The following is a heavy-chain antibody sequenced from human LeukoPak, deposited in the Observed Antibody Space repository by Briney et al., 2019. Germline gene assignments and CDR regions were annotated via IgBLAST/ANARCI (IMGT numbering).Heavy chain of an antibody. J-gene: IGHJ4*02. CDR2: ISGSGGST. V-gene: IGHV3-23*01. CDR1: GFTFSSYA. Sequence: GKSLRLSCAASGFTFSSYAMSWVRQAPGKGLEWVSAISGSGGSTYYADSVKGRFTISRDNSKNTLYLQMNSLRAEDTAVYYCAKEDIVVVVAATGGYFDYWGQGTLVTVSS. D-gene: IGHD2-15*01. CDR3: AKEDIVVVVAATGGYFDY.